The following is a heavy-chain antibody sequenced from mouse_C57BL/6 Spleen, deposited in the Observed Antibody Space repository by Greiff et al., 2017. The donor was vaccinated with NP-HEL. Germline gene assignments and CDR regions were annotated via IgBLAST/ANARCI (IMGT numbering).Heavy chain of an antibody. CDR2: LDPEDGDT. J-gene: IGHJ2*01. CDR3: TRYGNYLYYFDY. V-gene: IGHV14-1*01. Sequence: VQLQQSGAELVRPGASVKLSCTASGFNIKDYYMHWVKQRPEQGLEWIGRLDPEDGDTEYAPKFQGKATMTADTSSNTAYLQLSSLTSEDTAVYYCTRYGNYLYYFDYWGQGTTLTVSS. D-gene: IGHD2-1*01. CDR1: GFNIKDYY.